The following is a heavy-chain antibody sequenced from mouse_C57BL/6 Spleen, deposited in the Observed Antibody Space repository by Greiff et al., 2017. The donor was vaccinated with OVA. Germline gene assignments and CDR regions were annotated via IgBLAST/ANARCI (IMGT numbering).Heavy chain of an antibody. J-gene: IGHJ2*01. V-gene: IGHV1-39*01. CDR2: INPNYGTT. CDR1: GYSFTDYN. CDR3: ARLSTVVFDY. D-gene: IGHD1-1*01. Sequence: EVKLMESGPELVKPGASVKISCKASGYSFTDYNMNWVKQSNGKSLEWIGVINPNYGTTSYNQKFKGKATLTVDQSSSTAYMQLNSLTSEDSAVYYGARLSTVVFDYWGQGTTLTVSS.